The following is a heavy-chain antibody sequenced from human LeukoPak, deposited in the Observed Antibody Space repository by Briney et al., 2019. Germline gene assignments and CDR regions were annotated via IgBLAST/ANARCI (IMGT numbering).Heavy chain of an antibody. Sequence: PSETLSLTCTVSGYSISSGYYWGWIRQPPGKGLEWIGSFYDSGNTYYNPSLKSRVTISVDTSKNQFSLKVRSVTAADTAVYYCARGCDTLTGYSPFDYWGQGTLVTVSS. CDR1: GYSISSGYY. D-gene: IGHD3-9*01. V-gene: IGHV4-38-2*02. J-gene: IGHJ4*02. CDR3: ARGCDTLTGYSPFDY. CDR2: FYDSGNT.